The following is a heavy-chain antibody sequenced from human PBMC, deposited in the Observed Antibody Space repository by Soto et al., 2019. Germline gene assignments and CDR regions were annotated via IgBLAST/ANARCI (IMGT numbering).Heavy chain of an antibody. CDR1: GFTFSRFS. CDR2: VSSTGNTK. CDR3: ARDGETPGGRDYCGLDV. Sequence: GGSLRLSCASSGFTFSRFSMTWVRQAPGKGLEWVSSVSSTGNTKYYADSVKGRFTLSRDSAKQSLYLQMNSLRAEDTAVYYCARDGETPGGRDYCGLDVWGQGTTVTVSS. V-gene: IGHV3-21*01. D-gene: IGHD3-16*01. J-gene: IGHJ6*02.